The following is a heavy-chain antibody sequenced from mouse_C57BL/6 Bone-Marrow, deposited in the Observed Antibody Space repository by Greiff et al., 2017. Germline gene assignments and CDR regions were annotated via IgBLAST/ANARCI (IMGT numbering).Heavy chain of an antibody. CDR1: GFSLTSYG. Sequence: QVHVKQSGPGLVQPSQSLSITCTVSGFSLTSYGVHWVRQSPGKGLEWLGVIWSGGSTDYNAAFISRLSISKDNSKSQVFFKMNSLQADDTAIYYCARNERGIDYGAMDYWGQGTSVTVSS. J-gene: IGHJ4*01. V-gene: IGHV2-2*01. D-gene: IGHD1-1*01. CDR2: IWSGGST. CDR3: ARNERGIDYGAMDY.